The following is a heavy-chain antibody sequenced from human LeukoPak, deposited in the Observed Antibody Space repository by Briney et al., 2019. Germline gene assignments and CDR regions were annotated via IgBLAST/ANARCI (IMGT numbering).Heavy chain of an antibody. J-gene: IGHJ4*02. CDR1: GGTFTSYA. CDR2: IIPIFGTS. D-gene: IGHD3-22*01. V-gene: IGHV1-69*01. CDR3: AKDRYYYDSSGYYYVLGY. Sequence: GSPVKVSCKASGGTFTSYAISWVRQAPGQGLEWMGGIIPIFGTSNYAQKYQGRVTITADESTSTAYMELSSLRSEDTAVYYCAKDRYYYDSSGYYYVLGYWGQGTLVTVSS.